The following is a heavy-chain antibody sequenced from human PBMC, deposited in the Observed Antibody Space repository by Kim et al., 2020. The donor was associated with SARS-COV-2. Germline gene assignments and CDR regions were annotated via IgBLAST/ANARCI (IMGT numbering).Heavy chain of an antibody. Sequence: ASVKVSCKVSGYTLTDLSMHWVRQAPGKGLEWMGGFDLEDGETVYAQKFDGRVTMTEDTPTDTAYVELSSLRSEDTAMYYCAAVAKWEVLRDLRRASGIYLDCWGQGTLVTVSS. D-gene: IGHD1-26*01. CDR2: FDLEDGET. J-gene: IGHJ4*02. V-gene: IGHV1-24*01. CDR3: AAVAKWEVLRDLRRASGIYLDC. CDR1: GYTLTDLS.